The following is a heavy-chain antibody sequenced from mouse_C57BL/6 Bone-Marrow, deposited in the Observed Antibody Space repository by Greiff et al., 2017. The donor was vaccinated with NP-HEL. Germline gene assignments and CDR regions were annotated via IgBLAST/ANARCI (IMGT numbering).Heavy chain of an antibody. Sequence: QVQLKESGAELVRPGASVTLSCKASGYTFTDYEMHWVKQTPVHGLEWIGAIDPETGGTAYNQKFKGQAILTADKSSSTAYMELRSLTSEDSAVYYCTRESLYYYGSSHWYCDVWGTGTTVTVSS. CDR1: GYTFTDYE. CDR2: IDPETGGT. V-gene: IGHV1-15*01. J-gene: IGHJ1*03. CDR3: TRESLYYYGSSHWYCDV. D-gene: IGHD1-1*01.